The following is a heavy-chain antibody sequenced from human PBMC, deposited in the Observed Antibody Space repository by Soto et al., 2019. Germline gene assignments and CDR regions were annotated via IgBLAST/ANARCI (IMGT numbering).Heavy chain of an antibody. V-gene: IGHV1-3*01. J-gene: IGHJ6*02. Sequence: ASVKVSCKASGYTFTSYAMHWVRQAPGQRLEWMGWINAGNGNTKYSQKFQGRVTITRDTSASTAYMELSSLRSEDTAVYYCASAYCGGDCSNYYYGMDVSGQGTTVTVSS. CDR2: INAGNGNT. D-gene: IGHD2-21*02. CDR3: ASAYCGGDCSNYYYGMDV. CDR1: GYTFTSYA.